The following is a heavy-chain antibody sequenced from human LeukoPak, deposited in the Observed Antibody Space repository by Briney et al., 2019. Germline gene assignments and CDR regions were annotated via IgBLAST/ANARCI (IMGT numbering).Heavy chain of an antibody. D-gene: IGHD3-10*01. V-gene: IGHV1-2*04. CDR2: INPNSGGT. Sequence: ASVKVSCKASGYTFTGYYMHWVRQAPRQGLEWMGWINPNSGGTNYAQKFQGWVTMTRDTSISTAYMELSRLRSDDTAVYYCARELLNYYYYGMDVWGQGTTVTVSS. CDR1: GYTFTGYY. CDR3: ARELLNYYYYGMDV. J-gene: IGHJ6*02.